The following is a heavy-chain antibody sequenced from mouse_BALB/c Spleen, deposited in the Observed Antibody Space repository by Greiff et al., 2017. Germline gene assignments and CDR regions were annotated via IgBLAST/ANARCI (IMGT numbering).Heavy chain of an antibody. CDR2: INPSSGYT. V-gene: IGHV1-4*01. Sequence: QVQLKQSGAELARPGASVKMSCKASGYTFTSYTMHWVKQRPGQGLEWIGYINPSSGYTNYNQKFKDKATLTADKSSSTAYMQLSSLTSEDSAVYYCARGGTTVVDPFAYWGQGTLVTVSA. J-gene: IGHJ3*01. CDR1: GYTFTSYT. D-gene: IGHD1-1*01. CDR3: ARGGTTVVDPFAY.